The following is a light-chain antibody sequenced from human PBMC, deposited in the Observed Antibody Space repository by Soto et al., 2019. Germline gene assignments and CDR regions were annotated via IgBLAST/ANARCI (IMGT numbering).Light chain of an antibody. Sequence: IVLTQSPATLSLSPGERATLSCRASQSVSSYLAWYQQKPGQAPRLLIFAASSRASGIPDRFSGGGSGTDFTLTISRLEPEDFAVYYCQQYGSSPETFGQGTKVDIK. V-gene: IGKV3-20*01. CDR3: QQYGSSPET. J-gene: IGKJ1*01. CDR2: AAS. CDR1: QSVSSY.